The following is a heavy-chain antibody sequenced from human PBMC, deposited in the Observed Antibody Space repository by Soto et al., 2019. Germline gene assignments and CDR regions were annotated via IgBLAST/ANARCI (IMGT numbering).Heavy chain of an antibody. Sequence: EVQLVESGGGLVKPGGSLRLSCAASEFTFGSYTMNWVRQAPGKGLEWVALISGSTSYIFYADSVKGRFTISRDNSKNSLYLQMNSLRAEDTAVYYCARDPKTSGGQNWAFNYFDSWGQGTLVTVSS. CDR3: ARDPKTSGGQNWAFNYFDS. CDR1: EFTFGSYT. D-gene: IGHD7-27*01. V-gene: IGHV3-21*01. J-gene: IGHJ4*02. CDR2: ISGSTSYI.